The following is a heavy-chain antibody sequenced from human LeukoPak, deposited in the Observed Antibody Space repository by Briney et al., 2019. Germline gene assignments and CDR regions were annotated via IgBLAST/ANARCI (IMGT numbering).Heavy chain of an antibody. CDR1: GFTFSSYW. CDR3: ARSYSSSGGWFDP. V-gene: IGHV3-74*01. Sequence: GGSLRLSCAASGFTFSSYWMHWVRQAPGKGLVWVSRINSDGSSTSYADSVKGRFTISRDNAKNTLYLQMNSLRAEDTAVYYCARSYSSSGGWFDPWGQGTLVTVSS. CDR2: INSDGSST. J-gene: IGHJ5*02. D-gene: IGHD6-6*01.